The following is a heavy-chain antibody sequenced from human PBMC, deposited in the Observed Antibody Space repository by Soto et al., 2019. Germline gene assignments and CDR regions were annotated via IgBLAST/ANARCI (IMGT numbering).Heavy chain of an antibody. CDR3: ARRYYYGSVNYYGMDV. Sequence: GESLKISCKGSGYSFTSYWIGWVRQMPGKGLEWMGIIYPGDSDTRYSPSFQGQVTISADKSISTAYLQWSSLKASDTAMYYCARRYYYGSVNYYGMDVWGQGTTVTVSS. D-gene: IGHD3-10*01. CDR1: GYSFTSYW. CDR2: IYPGDSDT. J-gene: IGHJ6*02. V-gene: IGHV5-51*01.